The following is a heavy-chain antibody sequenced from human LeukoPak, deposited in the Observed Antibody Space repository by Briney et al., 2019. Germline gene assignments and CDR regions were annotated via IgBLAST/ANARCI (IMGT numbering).Heavy chain of an antibody. Sequence: GGSLRLSCAASGFTFSSYDMPWVRQATGKGLEWVSAIGTAGDTYYPGSVKGRFTISRENAKNSLYLQMNSLRAGDTAVYYCARSIAVAGGFDYWGQGTLVTVSS. CDR2: IGTAGDT. V-gene: IGHV3-13*01. J-gene: IGHJ4*02. D-gene: IGHD6-19*01. CDR1: GFTFSSYD. CDR3: ARSIAVAGGFDY.